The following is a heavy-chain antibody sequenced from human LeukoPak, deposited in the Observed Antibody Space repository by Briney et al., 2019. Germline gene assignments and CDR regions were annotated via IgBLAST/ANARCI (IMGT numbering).Heavy chain of an antibody. J-gene: IGHJ5*02. CDR2: MYHTGRT. Sequence: SETLSLTCTVSGGSVSSGSYYWSWIRQPPGKGLEWVGYMYHTGRTNYNPSLKSRVTISVDTSKNQFSLKLTSVTAAETAVYFCAREIDVDTTLVDDNWFDPWGQGTLVTVSS. D-gene: IGHD5-18*01. CDR3: AREIDVDTTLVDDNWFDP. V-gene: IGHV4-61*01. CDR1: GGSVSSGSYY.